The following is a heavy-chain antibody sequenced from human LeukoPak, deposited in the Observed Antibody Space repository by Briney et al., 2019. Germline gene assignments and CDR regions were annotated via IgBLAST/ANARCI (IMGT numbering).Heavy chain of an antibody. CDR2: IIPIFGTA. V-gene: IGHV1-69*13. J-gene: IGHJ5*02. CDR1: GGTFSSYA. Sequence: SVKVSCKASGGTFSSYAISWVRQAPGQGLEWMGGIIPIFGTANYAQKFQGRVTITADESTSTAYMELSSLRSEDTAAYYCARRLAGVVPAAIWFDPWGQGTLVTVSS. CDR3: ARRLAGVVPAAIWFDP. D-gene: IGHD2-2*01.